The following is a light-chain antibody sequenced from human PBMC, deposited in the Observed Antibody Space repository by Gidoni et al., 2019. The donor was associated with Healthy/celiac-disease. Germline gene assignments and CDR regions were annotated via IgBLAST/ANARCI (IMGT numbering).Light chain of an antibody. V-gene: IGKV3-11*01. CDR3: QPRSNWPLT. J-gene: IGKJ4*01. CDR1: QSVSSY. CDR2: DAS. Sequence: EIVLTQSPATLSLSPGERATLSCRASQSVSSYLAWYQQKPGQAPRLLIYDASNRATGIPARFSGSGSGTDFTLTISSLEPEDFSVYYCQPRSNWPLTFGGETKVEIK.